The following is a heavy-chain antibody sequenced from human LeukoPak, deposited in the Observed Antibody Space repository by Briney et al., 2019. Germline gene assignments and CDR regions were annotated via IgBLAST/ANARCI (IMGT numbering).Heavy chain of an antibody. CDR2: IYTGGST. J-gene: IGHJ4*02. V-gene: IGHV4-4*07. CDR1: GGSISGYY. Sequence: SETLSLTCTVSGGSISGYYWSWVRQPAGQGLEWIGRIYTGGSTNYNPSLKSRLTMSVDTSKNQFSLKLSSVTAADTAVYYCAKEGPYYDFWSGYSADYWGQGTLVTVSS. CDR3: AKEGPYYDFWSGYSADY. D-gene: IGHD3-3*01.